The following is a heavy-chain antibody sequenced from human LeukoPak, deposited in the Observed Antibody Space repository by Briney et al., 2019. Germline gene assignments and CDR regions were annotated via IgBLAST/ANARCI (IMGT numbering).Heavy chain of an antibody. CDR2: INHSGST. V-gene: IGHV4-34*01. D-gene: IGHD3-16*02. J-gene: IGHJ4*02. CDR1: GGSFSGYY. Sequence: PSETLSLTCAVYGGSFSGYYWSWIRQPPGKGLEWNGGINHSGSTNYNPSLKSRVTISVDTSKNQFSLKLSSVTAADTAVYYCAGEVNRYDYVWGSYRTSLYYFDYWGQGTLVTVSS. CDR3: AGEVNRYDYVWGSYRTSLYYFDY.